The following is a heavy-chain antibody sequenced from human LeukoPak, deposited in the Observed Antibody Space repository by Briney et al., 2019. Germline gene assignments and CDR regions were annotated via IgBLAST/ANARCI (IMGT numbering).Heavy chain of an antibody. Sequence: GGSLRLSCAASAFTFSNYWMHWVRHAPGKGLVWVSWITGDGSSTRYADSVKGRFTISRDNAKNTLYLQVNSLRAEDTAVCYCARSNWPYYFDYWGQGALVTVSS. CDR2: ITGDGSST. J-gene: IGHJ4*02. CDR1: AFTFSNYW. CDR3: ARSNWPYYFDY. D-gene: IGHD1-1*01. V-gene: IGHV3-74*01.